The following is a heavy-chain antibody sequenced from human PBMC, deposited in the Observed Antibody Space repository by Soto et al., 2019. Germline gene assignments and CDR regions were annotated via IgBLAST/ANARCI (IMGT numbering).Heavy chain of an antibody. D-gene: IGHD1-20*01. CDR3: ARGGGITGTTGWFDP. J-gene: IGHJ5*02. CDR2: ISSSSSYI. Sequence: EVQLVESGGGLVKPGGSLRLSCAASGFTFSSYSMNWVRQAPGKGPEWVSSISSSSSYIYYADSVKGRFTISRDNAKNSLYLQMNSLRAEDTAVYYCARGGGITGTTGWFDPWGQGTLVTVSS. V-gene: IGHV3-21*01. CDR1: GFTFSSYS.